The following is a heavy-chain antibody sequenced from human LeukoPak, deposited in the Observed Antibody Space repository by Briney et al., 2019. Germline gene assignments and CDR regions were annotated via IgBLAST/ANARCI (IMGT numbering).Heavy chain of an antibody. CDR2: VYYSGSA. CDR3: ARRDGYNSDY. CDR1: SGSISSYY. D-gene: IGHD5-24*01. Sequence: SETLSLTCTVSSGSISSYYWSWIRQPPGKGLEWIGYVYYSGSANYNPSLKSRVTISVDTSKNQFSLKLSSVTAADTAVYFCARRDGYNSDYWGQGTLVTVSS. V-gene: IGHV4-59*08. J-gene: IGHJ4*02.